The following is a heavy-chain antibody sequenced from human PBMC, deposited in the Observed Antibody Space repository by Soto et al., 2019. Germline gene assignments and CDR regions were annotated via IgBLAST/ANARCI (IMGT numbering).Heavy chain of an antibody. J-gene: IGHJ4*02. Sequence: QVQLVESGGGVVQPGRSLRLSCAASGFTFSSYGMHWVRQAPGKGLEWVAVISYDGSNKYYADSVKGRFTISRDNSKNTLYLQMNSLRAEVTAVYYCAKGRDYDFWSGPDYWGQGTLVTVSS. CDR1: GFTFSSYG. D-gene: IGHD3-3*01. CDR2: ISYDGSNK. CDR3: AKGRDYDFWSGPDY. V-gene: IGHV3-30*18.